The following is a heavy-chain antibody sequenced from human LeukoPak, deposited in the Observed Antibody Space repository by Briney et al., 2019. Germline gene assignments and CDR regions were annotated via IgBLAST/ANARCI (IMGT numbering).Heavy chain of an antibody. CDR2: IRSKANSYAT. D-gene: IGHD4-17*01. Sequence: GGSLRLSCAASGFTFSGSTMHWVRQASGKGLEWVGRIRSKANSYATAYAASVKGRFTISRDDSKNTAYLQMNSLKTEDTAVYYCTSDNYGDYVWGQGTLVTVSS. CDR1: GFTFSGST. V-gene: IGHV3-73*01. CDR3: TSDNYGDYV. J-gene: IGHJ1*01.